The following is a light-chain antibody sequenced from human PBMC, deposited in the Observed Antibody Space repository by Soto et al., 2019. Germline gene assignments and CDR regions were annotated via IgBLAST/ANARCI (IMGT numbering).Light chain of an antibody. V-gene: IGKV1-5*01. J-gene: IGKJ1*01. CDR1: QSVTSW. Sequence: DVQMTQSPSTLSASVGDRVTITCRASQSVTSWLAWYQQKPGKAPKVLIYDASSLESGVPSRFSGSGSGTAVTLTISSLHPDDFATYYCHHYNSYPGTFGQGTKVEIK. CDR2: DAS. CDR3: HHYNSYPGT.